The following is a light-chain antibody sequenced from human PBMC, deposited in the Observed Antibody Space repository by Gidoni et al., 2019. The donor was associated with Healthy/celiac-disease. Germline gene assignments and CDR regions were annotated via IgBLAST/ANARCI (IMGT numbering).Light chain of an antibody. V-gene: IGKV2-30*01. Sequence: DVVMTQSPLSLPVTLGQPASISCRSSQSLVYSDGNTYLNWFQQRPGQSPRRLIYKVSNRDSGVPDRFSGRGSGTDFTLKISRVEAEDVGVYYCMQGTHWLPITFGQGTRLEIK. J-gene: IGKJ5*01. CDR1: QSLVYSDGNTY. CDR3: MQGTHWLPIT. CDR2: KVS.